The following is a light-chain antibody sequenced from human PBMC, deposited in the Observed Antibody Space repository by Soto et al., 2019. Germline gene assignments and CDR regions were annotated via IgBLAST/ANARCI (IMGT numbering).Light chain of an antibody. CDR1: RTDFGGYNY. CDR2: EVS. CDR3: SSYTGVVTLEV. Sequence: QSALTQPASVSGSLGQSITVSCTGSRTDFGGYNYVSWYQQHPGRAPKLILYEVSNRPSGVSNRFSGSKSGNTASLTISGLQTEDVADYYCSSYTGVVTLEVLGPGTKVTVL. J-gene: IGLJ1*01. V-gene: IGLV2-14*01.